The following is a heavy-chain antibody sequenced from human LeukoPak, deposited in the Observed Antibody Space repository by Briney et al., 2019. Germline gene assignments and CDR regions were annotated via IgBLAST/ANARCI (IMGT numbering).Heavy chain of an antibody. J-gene: IGHJ6*03. CDR2: INDIGNT. CDR3: ARLGSVGYYNYQYMDI. V-gene: IGHV4-34*01. Sequence: SSETLSLTCAVYVGSFSGYYWSWIRQPPGKGLEWIGEINDIGNTNYDPSLRSRVTISVDTSKNQFSLSLTSATAADTAVYFCARLGSVGYYNYQYMDIWGNGTTVTVSS. CDR1: VGSFSGYY. D-gene: IGHD3-10*01.